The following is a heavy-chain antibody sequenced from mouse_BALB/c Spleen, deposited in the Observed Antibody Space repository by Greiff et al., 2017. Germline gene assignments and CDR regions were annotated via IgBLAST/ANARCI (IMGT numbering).Heavy chain of an antibody. CDR3: ARWDYGNYEDYAMDY. CDR1: GYAFTNYL. Sequence: VQLQQSGAELVRPGTSVKVSCKASGYAFTNYLIEWVKQRPGQGLEWIGVINPGSGGTNYNEKFKGKATLTADKSSSTAYMQLSSLTSDDSAVYFCARWDYGNYEDYAMDYWGQGTSVTVSS. J-gene: IGHJ4*01. CDR2: INPGSGGT. V-gene: IGHV1-54*03. D-gene: IGHD2-1*01.